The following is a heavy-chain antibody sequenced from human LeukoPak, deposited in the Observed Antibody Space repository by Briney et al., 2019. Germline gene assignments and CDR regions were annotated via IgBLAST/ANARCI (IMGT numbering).Heavy chain of an antibody. D-gene: IGHD1-1*01. Sequence: PGGSLRLSCAASGFTFSSCAMGWVRQAPGKGLEWVSALSGSGGTTYYADSLKGRFTISRDNSKNTLYLEMNSLRAEDTAVYYCAKYKGTNLDYWGQGTLVTVSS. J-gene: IGHJ4*02. CDR3: AKYKGTNLDY. CDR2: LSGSGGTT. CDR1: GFTFSSCA. V-gene: IGHV3-23*01.